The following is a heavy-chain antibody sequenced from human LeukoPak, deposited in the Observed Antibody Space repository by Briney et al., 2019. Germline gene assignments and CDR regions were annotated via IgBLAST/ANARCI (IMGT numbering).Heavy chain of an antibody. CDR3: ARDGAAAAGYFDY. CDR2: IYSGGST. CDR1: GFTVSSNY. V-gene: IGHV3-53*01. D-gene: IGHD6-13*01. J-gene: IGHJ4*02. Sequence: GGSLRLSCAASGFTVSSNYMSWVRQAPGKGLEWVSVIYSGGSTYYADSVKGRFTISRDNSKNTLYLQMNSLRAEDTAVHYCARDGAAAAGYFDYWGQGTLVTVSS.